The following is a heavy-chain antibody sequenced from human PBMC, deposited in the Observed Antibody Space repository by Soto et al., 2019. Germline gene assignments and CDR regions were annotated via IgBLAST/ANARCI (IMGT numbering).Heavy chain of an antibody. CDR1: GFTFDDYA. J-gene: IGHJ4*02. CDR3: AKEDMTTVY. CDR2: ISWNSGSI. Sequence: QPGGSLRLCCAASGFTFDDYAMHWVRQAPGKGLEWVSGISWNSGSIGYADSVKGRFTISRDNAKNSLYLQMNSLRAEDTALYYCAKEDMTTVYRGRGTLVIVSS. D-gene: IGHD4-17*01. V-gene: IGHV3-9*01.